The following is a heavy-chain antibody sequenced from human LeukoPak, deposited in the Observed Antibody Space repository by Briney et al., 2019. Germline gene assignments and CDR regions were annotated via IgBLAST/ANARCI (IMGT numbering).Heavy chain of an antibody. CDR2: ISGGGGST. V-gene: IGHV3-23*01. D-gene: IGHD3-16*01. CDR3: ARTRGPNVFGGVHDY. J-gene: IGHJ4*02. CDR1: GFTFSSYA. Sequence: PSGGSLRLSCAASGFTFSSYAMSWVRQAPGKGLEWVSGISGGGGSTYYADSVRGRFTISRDNSKNTLYLQVSSLRAEDTAVYYCARTRGPNVFGGVHDYWGQGTLVTVSS.